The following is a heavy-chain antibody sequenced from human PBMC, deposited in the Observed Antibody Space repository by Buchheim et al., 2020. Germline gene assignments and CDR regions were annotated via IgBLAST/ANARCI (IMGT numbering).Heavy chain of an antibody. Sequence: QVQLVQSGAEVKKPGASVKVSCKASGYTFTSYDINWVRQATGQGLEGMGWMNPNSGNTGYAQKFQGRVPMPRNTSISTAYMELSSLRSEDTAVYYCAREGYCSGGSCSYAEDYWGQGTL. CDR3: AREGYCSGGSCSYAEDY. CDR2: MNPNSGNT. V-gene: IGHV1-8*01. D-gene: IGHD2-15*01. J-gene: IGHJ4*02. CDR1: GYTFTSYD.